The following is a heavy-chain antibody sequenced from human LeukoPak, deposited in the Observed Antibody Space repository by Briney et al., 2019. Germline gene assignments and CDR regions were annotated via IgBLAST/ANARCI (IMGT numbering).Heavy chain of an antibody. Sequence: SETLSLTCTISDDSISDYYRGWIRQPPGKGLEWIGYFYNSGRSTYNPSLKSRVTISADTSKNHFSLKLNSVTTADTAVYYCTRGAGWLIDYWGQGILVTVSS. CDR3: TRGAGWLIDY. J-gene: IGHJ4*02. CDR2: FYNSGRS. V-gene: IGHV4-59*01. D-gene: IGHD3-16*01. CDR1: DDSISDYY.